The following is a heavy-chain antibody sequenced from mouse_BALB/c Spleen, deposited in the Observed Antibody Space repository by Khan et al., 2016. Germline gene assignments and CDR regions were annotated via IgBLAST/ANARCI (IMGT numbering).Heavy chain of an antibody. V-gene: IGHV9-3*02. Sequence: QIQLVQSGPELKKPGETVKISCKASGYTFTNYGMNWVKQAPGKGLKWMGWINTNTGEPIYAEEFKGRFAFSLETSASTAYLQINNLKNEDTATYFCAEDYYGSNWFAYWGQGTLVTVSA. CDR3: AEDYYGSNWFAY. J-gene: IGHJ3*01. CDR2: INTNTGEP. D-gene: IGHD1-1*01. CDR1: GYTFTNYG.